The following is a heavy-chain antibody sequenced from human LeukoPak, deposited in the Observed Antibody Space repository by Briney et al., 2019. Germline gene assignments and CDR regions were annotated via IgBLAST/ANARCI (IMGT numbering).Heavy chain of an antibody. CDR3: ARDPTTVVTLPYYFDF. CDR2: INDRGRT. CDR1: GGSFSGYH. D-gene: IGHD4-23*01. V-gene: IGHV4-34*01. J-gene: IGHJ4*02. Sequence: SETLSLTCAVHGGSFSGYHWNWIRQSPEKGLEWIGEINDRGRTNYNPSLKSRVTLSVDASKKQFSLRLSAVTAADTAIYYCARDPTTVVTLPYYFDFWGQGTLVTVSS.